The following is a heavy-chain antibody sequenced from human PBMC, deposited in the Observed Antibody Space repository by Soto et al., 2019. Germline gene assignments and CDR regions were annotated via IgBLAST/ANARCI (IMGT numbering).Heavy chain of an antibody. CDR1: GFTFSDHQ. J-gene: IGHJ3*02. Sequence: PGGSLRLSCAASGFTFSDHQMDWVRQAPGKGLEWVSLIYSGGSTYYPDSVKGRFTISRDNSKNTLYLQMNSLRAEDTAVYYCARVTYYYDSSGSCAYDAFAIWGQGTMVTVSS. CDR2: IYSGGST. CDR3: ARVTYYYDSSGSCAYDAFAI. V-gene: IGHV3-66*01. D-gene: IGHD3-22*01.